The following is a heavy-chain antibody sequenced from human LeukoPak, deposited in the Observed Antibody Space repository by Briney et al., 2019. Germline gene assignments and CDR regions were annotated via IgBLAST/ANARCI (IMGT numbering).Heavy chain of an antibody. V-gene: IGHV3-20*04. J-gene: IGHJ5*02. CDR3: ARALYGSGSYIGNWFDP. CDR1: GFTFDDYG. CDR2: INWNGDST. Sequence: GGSLRLSCAASGFTFDDYGMSWFRQPPGKGLEWVSGINWNGDSTGYADSVKGRFTISRDNAKNSLYLQMNSLRAEDTALYYCARALYGSGSYIGNWFDPWGQGTLVTVSS. D-gene: IGHD3-10*01.